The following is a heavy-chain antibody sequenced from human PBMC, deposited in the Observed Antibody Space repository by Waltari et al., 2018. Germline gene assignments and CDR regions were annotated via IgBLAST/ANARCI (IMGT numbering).Heavy chain of an antibody. D-gene: IGHD3-10*01. V-gene: IGHV3-48*04. CDR1: GFTFSSYG. Sequence: VQLVESGGGVVQPGRSLRLSCAASGFTFSSYGMHWVRQAPGKGLEWVSYIGRSGDSMFFADSVRGRFTISRDNAKNSLDLQMNSLRVEDTAVYYCAREQFYNSGIQGSAFDYWGQGTLVTVSS. J-gene: IGHJ4*02. CDR3: AREQFYNSGIQGSAFDY. CDR2: IGRSGDSM.